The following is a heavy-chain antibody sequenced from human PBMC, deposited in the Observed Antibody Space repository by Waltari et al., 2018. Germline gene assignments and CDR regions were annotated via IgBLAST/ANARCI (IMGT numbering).Heavy chain of an antibody. CDR3: ARRSGGADFWGGP. D-gene: IGHD3-3*01. Sequence: QLQLQESGPGPAKPSETLSLTCTVSGGSIGSGNYYWGWIRQPPGKGLEWIASIYHTGNTYYNPTLKSRVTISLDTSKNQFSLMLSSLTAADTAVYFCARRSGGADFWGGPWGQGTLVTVSS. CDR1: GGSIGSGNYY. CDR2: IYHTGNT. J-gene: IGHJ5*02. V-gene: IGHV4-39*07.